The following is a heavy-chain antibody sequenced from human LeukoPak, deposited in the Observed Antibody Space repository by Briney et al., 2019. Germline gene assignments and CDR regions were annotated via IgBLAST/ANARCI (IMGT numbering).Heavy chain of an antibody. D-gene: IGHD3-22*01. J-gene: IGHJ4*02. CDR2: IYTSGST. CDR1: GGSISSYY. CDR3: ARKPIVNSAWYYFDY. V-gene: IGHV4-4*07. Sequence: SETLSLTCTVSGGSISSYYWSWIRQPAGKGLEWIGRIYTSGSTNYNPSLKCRVTMSVDTSKNQFSLKLSSVTAADTAVYYCARKPIVNSAWYYFDYWGQGTLVTVSS.